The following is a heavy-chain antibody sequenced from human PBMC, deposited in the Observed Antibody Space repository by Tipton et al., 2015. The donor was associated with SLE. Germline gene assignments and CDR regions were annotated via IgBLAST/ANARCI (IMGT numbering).Heavy chain of an antibody. D-gene: IGHD4-17*01. CDR2: IYYSGST. V-gene: IGHV4-61*01. Sequence: LRLSCTVSGGSISSSSYYWSWIRQPPGKGLEWIGYIYYSGSTNYNPSLKSRVTISVDTSKNQFSLKLSSVTAADTAVYYCARETMTTVTRYFQHWGQGTLVTVSS. CDR3: ARETMTTVTRYFQH. CDR1: GGSISSSSYY. J-gene: IGHJ1*01.